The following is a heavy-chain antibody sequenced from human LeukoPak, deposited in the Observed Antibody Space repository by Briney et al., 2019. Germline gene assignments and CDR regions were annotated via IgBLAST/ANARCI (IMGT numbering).Heavy chain of an antibody. CDR3: ATTPRLAAAGSRRRDY. CDR1: GFTVITYA. CDR2: ISGSGGST. V-gene: IGHV3-23*01. J-gene: IGHJ4*02. Sequence: HPRGSLRPALAASGFTVITYAIGSVRQSPGEWLGLVSAISGSGGSTCYADSVKGRFTISRDNSKNTLYLQMNSLRAEDTAVYYCATTPRLAAAGSRRRDYWGQGTLVTVSS. D-gene: IGHD6-13*01.